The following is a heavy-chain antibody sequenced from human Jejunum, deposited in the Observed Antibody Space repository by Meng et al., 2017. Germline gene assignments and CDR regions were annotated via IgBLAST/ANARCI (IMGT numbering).Heavy chain of an antibody. D-gene: IGHD4-17*01. CDR1: GASISTGIYY. Sequence: QGQLQESGPGLVKPSETLSLTCTVSGASISTGIYYWSWIRQHPGKGLEWIGYIYDSGTTSYNPSLKSPVTISMDTSKNQFSLRLGSVTAADTAVYYCATIDYGEVFFVYWGQGTLVTVSS. CDR2: IYDSGTT. CDR3: ATIDYGEVFFVY. J-gene: IGHJ4*02. V-gene: IGHV4-31*01.